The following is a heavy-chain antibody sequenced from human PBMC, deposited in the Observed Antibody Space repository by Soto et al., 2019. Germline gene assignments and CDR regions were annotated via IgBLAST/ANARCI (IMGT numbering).Heavy chain of an antibody. CDR2: IYYSGST. D-gene: IGHD3-22*01. CDR3: ARSPDSSGYFLRWYPSRLNV. Sequence: SETLSLTCTASGGTISISSYYWGWILQPPGKGLEWIGSIYYSGSTYYNPSLKSRVTISVDTSKNQFSLKLSSVTAADTAVYYCARSPDSSGYFLRWYPSRLNVWAQGTLVPSS. V-gene: IGHV4-39*07. CDR1: GGTISISSYY. J-gene: IGHJ4*03.